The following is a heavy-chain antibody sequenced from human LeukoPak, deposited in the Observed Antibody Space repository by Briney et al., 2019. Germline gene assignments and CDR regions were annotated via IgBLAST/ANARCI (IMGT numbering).Heavy chain of an antibody. CDR2: IRYDGSNK. CDR3: AKVGYSSSWTDHYYYYYYMDV. CDR1: GFTFSSYG. V-gene: IGHV3-30*02. D-gene: IGHD6-13*01. J-gene: IGHJ6*03. Sequence: GGSLRLSCAASGFTFSSYGMHWVRQAPGKGLEWVAFIRYDGSNKYYADSVKGRFTISRDNSKNTLYLQMNSLRAEDTAVYYCAKVGYSSSWTDHYYYYYYMDVWGKGTTVTISS.